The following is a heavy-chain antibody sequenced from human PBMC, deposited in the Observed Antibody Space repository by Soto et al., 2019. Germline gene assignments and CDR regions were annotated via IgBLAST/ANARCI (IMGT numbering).Heavy chain of an antibody. CDR1: GFTFSSYG. D-gene: IGHD2-2*01. V-gene: IGHV3-30*03. J-gene: IGHJ4*02. Sequence: QVQLVESGGGVVQPGRSLRLSCAASGFTFSSYGMHWVHQAPGKGLEWVAVISYDGSNKYYSDSVKGRFTISRDNSKNTLYLQMNSLRAEDTAVYYCTLTPLLVPAAPGDYWGQGTLVTVSS. CDR2: ISYDGSNK. CDR3: TLTPLLVPAAPGDY.